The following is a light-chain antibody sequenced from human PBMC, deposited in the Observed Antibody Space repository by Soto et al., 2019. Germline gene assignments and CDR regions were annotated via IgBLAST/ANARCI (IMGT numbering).Light chain of an antibody. CDR3: SSYTSSSTRV. CDR2: EVS. Sequence: QSALTQPASVSGSPGQSITISCTGTSSDVGGYNYVSWYQQHPGTAPKLMIYEVSNRPSGVSNRFSGSKSGNTASLTISGLQAEEEADYYCSSYTSSSTRVFGGGTKLTVL. J-gene: IGLJ3*02. CDR1: SSDVGGYNY. V-gene: IGLV2-14*01.